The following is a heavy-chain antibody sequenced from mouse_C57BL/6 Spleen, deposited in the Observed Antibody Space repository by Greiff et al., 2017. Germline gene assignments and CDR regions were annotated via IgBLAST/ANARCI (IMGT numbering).Heavy chain of an antibody. CDR1: GYTFTSYW. D-gene: IGHD2-2*01. Sequence: QVQLKQPGAELVMPGASVKLSCKASGYTFTSYWMHWVKQRPGQGLEWIGEIDPSDSYTNYNQKFKGKSTLTVDKSSSTAYMQLSSLTSEDSSVYYCARRGYYGYFYAMDYWGQGTSVTVSS. J-gene: IGHJ4*01. V-gene: IGHV1-69*01. CDR2: IDPSDSYT. CDR3: ARRGYYGYFYAMDY.